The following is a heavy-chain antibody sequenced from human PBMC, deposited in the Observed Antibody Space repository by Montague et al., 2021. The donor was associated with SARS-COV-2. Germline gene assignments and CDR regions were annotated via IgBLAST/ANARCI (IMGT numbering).Heavy chain of an antibody. CDR3: ARSTSGWFNY. D-gene: IGHD2-2*01. V-gene: IGHV4-39*01. J-gene: IGHJ4*02. CDR2: IYSSGTT. CDR1: GGSISSTSFF. Sequence: SETLSLTCSVSGGSISSTSFFWAWIRQPPGKGLEWVGSIYSSGTTYHNPSLKSRVTISVDTSRNQLSVRLSSVTAADTAVYYCARSTSGWFNYWGQGTLVTVSS.